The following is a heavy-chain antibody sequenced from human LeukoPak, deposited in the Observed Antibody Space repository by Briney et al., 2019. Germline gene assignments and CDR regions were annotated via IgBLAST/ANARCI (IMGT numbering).Heavy chain of an antibody. CDR1: GGTFSSYA. CDR3: ARAEYYYDSSGSLPPYYFDY. V-gene: IGHV1-69*13. CDR2: IIPIFGTA. Sequence: ASVKVSCKASGGTFSSYAISWVRQAPGQGLEWMGGIIPIFGTANYAQKFQGRVTITADESTSTAYMELSSLRSEDTAVYYCARAEYYYDSSGSLPPYYFDYWGQGTLVTVSS. D-gene: IGHD3-22*01. J-gene: IGHJ4*02.